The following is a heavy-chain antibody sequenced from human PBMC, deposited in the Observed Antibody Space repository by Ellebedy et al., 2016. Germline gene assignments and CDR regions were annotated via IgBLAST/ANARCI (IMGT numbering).Heavy chain of an antibody. CDR3: ARQQGIGKWYFDV. D-gene: IGHD3-10*01. CDR1: GASISTYW. CDR2: ISNSGHT. V-gene: IGHV4-59*08. J-gene: IGHJ2*01. Sequence: SETLSLTCTVSGASISTYWWNWIRQPPGKGLEWIGYISNSGHTKYNPSLQSRVTISADTSKNQFSLKLTSVTAAETAVYYCARQQGIGKWYFDVWGRGTLVTVSS.